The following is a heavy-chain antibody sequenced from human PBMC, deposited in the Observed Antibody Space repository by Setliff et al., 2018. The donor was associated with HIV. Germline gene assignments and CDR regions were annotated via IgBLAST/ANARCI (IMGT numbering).Heavy chain of an antibody. Sequence: PSETLSLTCAVYGGSFSGYYWSWIRQPPGKGLEWIGEINHSGSTNYNPSLKSRVTILVDTSKNQFSLKLSSVTAADTAVYYCARDPYYDILTGYYLFDYWGQGTLVT. CDR2: INHSGST. CDR1: GGSFSGYY. D-gene: IGHD3-9*01. V-gene: IGHV4-34*01. CDR3: ARDPYYDILTGYYLFDY. J-gene: IGHJ4*02.